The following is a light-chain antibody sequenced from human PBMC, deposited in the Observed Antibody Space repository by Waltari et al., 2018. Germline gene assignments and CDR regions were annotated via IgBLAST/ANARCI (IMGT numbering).Light chain of an antibody. V-gene: IGKV3-11*01. CDR2: DAA. CDR3: HQHYTTPWT. J-gene: IGKJ1*01. CDR1: QSVRTY. Sequence: EIVLTQSPATLSLSPGERATLSCRASQSVRTYLAWYQQKPGQAPRLLIYDAATRATAIPARFSGSGSGTDFTLTISSLQAEDVAVYYCHQHYTTPWTFGQGTKVEIK.